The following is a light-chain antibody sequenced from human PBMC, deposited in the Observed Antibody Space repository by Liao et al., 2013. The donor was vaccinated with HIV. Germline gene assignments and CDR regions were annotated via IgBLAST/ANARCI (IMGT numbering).Light chain of an antibody. CDR3: QTWDSTSYV. CDR1: KLGDKY. V-gene: IGLV3-1*01. Sequence: SYELTQPPSVSVSPGQTATITCSGDKLGDKYASWYQQRPGQSPILVIYQDTKRPSGISDRFSGSNSGNTATLTISGTQSIDEADYYCQTWDSTSYVFGTGTKVIVL. CDR2: QDT. J-gene: IGLJ1*01.